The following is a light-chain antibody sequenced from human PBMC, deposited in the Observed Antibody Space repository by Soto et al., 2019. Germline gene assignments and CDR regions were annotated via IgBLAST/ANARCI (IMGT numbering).Light chain of an antibody. CDR1: QSLAIRDGNIY. J-gene: IGKJ1*01. CDR2: KTS. CDR3: AEASLLPHA. Sequence: DIVLTQTPLSLVVTLGQPASISCKSSQSLAIRDGNIYLNWLQQRPGQPPRLLIYKTSNRFSGVPERFSVSGAGTEFTLNISRVEAEDVCVYYCAEASLLPHAFGQGTKVEIK. V-gene: IGKV2-24*01.